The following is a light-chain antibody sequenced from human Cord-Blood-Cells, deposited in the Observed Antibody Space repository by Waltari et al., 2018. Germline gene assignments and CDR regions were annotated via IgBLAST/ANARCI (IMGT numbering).Light chain of an antibody. CDR2: DAS. CDR3: QQRSNS. J-gene: IGKJ5*01. Sequence: EIVLTQSPATLSLSPGARATLSCRASQSVSSYLTWYQPKPGQAPRLLIYDASNRATGIPARFSGSGSGTDFTLTISSLEPEDFAVYYCQQRSNSFGQGTRLEIK. CDR1: QSVSSY. V-gene: IGKV3-11*01.